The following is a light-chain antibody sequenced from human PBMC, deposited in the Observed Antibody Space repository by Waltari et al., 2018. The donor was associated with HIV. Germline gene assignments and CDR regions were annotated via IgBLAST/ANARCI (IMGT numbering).Light chain of an antibody. V-gene: IGLV3-21*04. CDR1: NIGSKS. CDR3: QVWDSSSEHYV. J-gene: IGLJ1*01. CDR2: DS. Sequence: SYVLPQPPSVSVAPGGTATITCGGNNIGSKSVHWYQQKPGQAPLLVTYDSARPSGIPERLSGSNSGNTATLTISRVEAGDEADYYCQVWDSSSEHYVFGTGTKVTVL.